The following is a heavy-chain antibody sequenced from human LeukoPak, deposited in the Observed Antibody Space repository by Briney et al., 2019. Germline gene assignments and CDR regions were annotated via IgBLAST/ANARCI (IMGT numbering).Heavy chain of an antibody. Sequence: GGSLRLSCAASGFTFSSYDMHWVRQATGKGLEWVSAIGTAGDTYYPGSVKSRFTISRENAKNSLYLQMNSLRAGDTAVYYCVRDKGQGIFDYWGQGTLVTVSS. CDR3: VRDKGQGIFDY. CDR1: GFTFSSYD. J-gene: IGHJ4*02. CDR2: IGTAGDT. V-gene: IGHV3-13*01.